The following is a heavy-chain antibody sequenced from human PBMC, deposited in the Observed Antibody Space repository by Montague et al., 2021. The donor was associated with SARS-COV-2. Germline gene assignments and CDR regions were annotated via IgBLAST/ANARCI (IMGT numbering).Heavy chain of an antibody. CDR3: VRVSWYYYGSGAFDY. CDR1: GRSNISTSSY. J-gene: IGHJ4*02. V-gene: IGHV4-39*07. CDR2: ISHRENT. D-gene: IGHD3-10*01. Sequence: SETLSLTCTVSGRSNISTSSYWGWIRQPPGGGLEWIGSISHRENTFYNPSLKSPVTISVDTSENQFSLKMISVTAADTGIYYCVRVSWYYYGSGAFDYWGQGTLVTVSA.